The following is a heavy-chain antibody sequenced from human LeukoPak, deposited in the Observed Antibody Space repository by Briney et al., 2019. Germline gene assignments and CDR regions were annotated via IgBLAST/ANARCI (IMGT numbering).Heavy chain of an antibody. D-gene: IGHD6-19*01. CDR1: GFTFSSDA. CDR3: AKEVTSSGCPLAY. V-gene: IGHV3-23*01. J-gene: IGHJ4*02. CDR2: ISGSGTNT. Sequence: GGSLRLSCAASGFTFSSDAMSWVRQAPGKGLEWVSGISGSGTNTYYADSVKGRFTISRDNSKNTLYVQMNSLRANDTAVYYCAKEVTSSGCPLAYWGQGALVTVSS.